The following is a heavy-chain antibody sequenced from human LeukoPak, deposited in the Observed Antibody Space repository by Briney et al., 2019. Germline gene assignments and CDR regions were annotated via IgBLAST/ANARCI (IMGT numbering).Heavy chain of an antibody. D-gene: IGHD5-12*01. CDR3: ARQYSGYDLNYFDY. CDR1: GFTFSSYW. V-gene: IGHV3-7*01. J-gene: IGHJ4*02. CDR2: IKQDGSEK. Sequence: PGGSLRLSCAASGFTFSSYWMSWVRQAPGKGLEWVANIKQDGSEKYYVDSVKGRFTISRDNAKNSLYLQMNSLRAEDTAVYYCARQYSGYDLNYFDYWGQGTLVTVSS.